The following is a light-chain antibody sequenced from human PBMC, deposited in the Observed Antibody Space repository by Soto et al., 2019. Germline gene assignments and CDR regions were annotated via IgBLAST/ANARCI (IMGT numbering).Light chain of an antibody. CDR2: AAS. CDR3: QQYNNWWT. V-gene: IGKV3D-15*01. Sequence: RVMTQSPDTLSVSPGERATLSCRASETVRSNLAWYQQKPGQAPRLLIYAASTRATGIPARFIGNGSGTEFTLTISSLQSEDFAVYYWQQYNNWWTFGQGTKVEIK. J-gene: IGKJ1*01. CDR1: ETVRSN.